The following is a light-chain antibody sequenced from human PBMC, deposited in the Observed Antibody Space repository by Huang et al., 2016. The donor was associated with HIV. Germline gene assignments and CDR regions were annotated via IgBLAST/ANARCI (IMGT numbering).Light chain of an antibody. CDR3: MQGTHWPPTT. J-gene: IGKJ1*01. Sequence: DVVMTQSPLSLPVTLGQPASISCRSSQRLVHSDGNTYLNWFQQRQGQSPRRLIYKVSNRDSGVPDRVSGSGSGSDFTLKISRVEAEDVGVYYCMQGTHWPPTTFGQGTKVEIK. CDR1: QRLVHSDGNTY. CDR2: KVS. V-gene: IGKV2-30*02.